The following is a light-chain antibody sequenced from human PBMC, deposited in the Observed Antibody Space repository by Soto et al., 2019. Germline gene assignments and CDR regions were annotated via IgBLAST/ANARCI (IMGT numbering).Light chain of an antibody. CDR2: EVS. V-gene: IGLV2-8*02. CDR1: SSDVGAYNY. CDR3: SAALA. J-gene: IGLJ1*01. Sequence: LTQPPSASRSPGQSVTISCTGTSSDVGAYNYISWYQHHPGKAPKLIIYEVSRRPSGVPDRFSGSKSGNKASLTVYGLQTEDEADYYCSAALAFGTGTKLTVL.